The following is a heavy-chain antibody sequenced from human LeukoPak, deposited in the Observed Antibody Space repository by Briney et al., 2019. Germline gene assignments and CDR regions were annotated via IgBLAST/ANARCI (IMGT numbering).Heavy chain of an antibody. V-gene: IGHV1-8*01. CDR3: AVAAAGTGDAFDI. CDR2: MNPNSGNT. D-gene: IGHD6-13*01. CDR1: GYTFTSYD. Sequence: ASVKVSCKASGYTFTSYDINWVRQAPGQGLEWMGWMNPNSGNTGYAQKFQGRVTMTRNTSISTAYMELSSLRSEDTAVYYCAVAAAGTGDAFDIWGQGTMVTVSS. J-gene: IGHJ3*02.